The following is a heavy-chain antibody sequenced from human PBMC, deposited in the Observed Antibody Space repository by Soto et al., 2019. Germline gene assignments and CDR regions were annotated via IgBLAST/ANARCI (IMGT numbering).Heavy chain of an antibody. J-gene: IGHJ5*02. D-gene: IGHD1-26*01. Sequence: SVKVSLKASAGAFSRYAVSWVRQDPGQGLEWMGGIIPIFGTANYAQKFQGRVTITADESTSTAYMELSSLRFEDTAVYYCARAIVGPTTTGWLDPWGQGTMVTVFS. V-gene: IGHV1-69*01. CDR1: AGAFSRYA. CDR3: ARAIVGPTTTGWLDP. CDR2: IIPIFGTA.